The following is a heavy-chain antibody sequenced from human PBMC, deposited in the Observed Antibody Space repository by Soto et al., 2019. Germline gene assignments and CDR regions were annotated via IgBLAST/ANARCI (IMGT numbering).Heavy chain of an antibody. D-gene: IGHD3-22*01. J-gene: IGHJ3*02. CDR2: IGTAGDT. CDR1: GFTFSSYD. Sequence: GGSLRLSCAASGFTFSSYDMHWVRQATGKGLEWVSAIGTAGDTYYPGSVKGRFTISRENAKNSLYLQMNSLRAGDTAVYYCARAHNYYDSSGYPARAFDIWGQGTMVTVSS. CDR3: ARAHNYYDSSGYPARAFDI. V-gene: IGHV3-13*01.